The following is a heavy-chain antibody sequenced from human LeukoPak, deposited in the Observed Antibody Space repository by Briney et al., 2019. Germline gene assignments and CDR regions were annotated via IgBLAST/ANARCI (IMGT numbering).Heavy chain of an antibody. CDR1: GFTFSNCG. V-gene: IGHV3-23*01. CDR2: ITGRGENT. D-gene: IGHD6-25*01. J-gene: IGHJ4*02. CDR3: ARDRRLASFDY. Sequence: GGTLRLSCAASGFTFSNCGMNWVRQVPGKGLEWVSGITGRGENTYYADSVKGRFTISRDNSKNTLYLQMNSLRAEDAAIYYCARDRRLASFDYGGQGTLVTVSS.